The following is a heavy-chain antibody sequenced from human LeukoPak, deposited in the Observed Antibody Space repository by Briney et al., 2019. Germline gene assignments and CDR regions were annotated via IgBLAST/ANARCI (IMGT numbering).Heavy chain of an antibody. J-gene: IGHJ4*02. CDR3: ARGPTGSDFWRETGHVY. Sequence: ASVKVSCKASGYTFTSYGISWVRQAPGQGLEWMGWISAYNGNTNYAQKLQGRVTMTTDTSTSTAYMELRSLRSDDTAVYYCARGPTGSDFWRETGHVYWGQGTLVTVSS. D-gene: IGHD3-3*01. V-gene: IGHV1-18*01. CDR2: ISAYNGNT. CDR1: GYTFTSYG.